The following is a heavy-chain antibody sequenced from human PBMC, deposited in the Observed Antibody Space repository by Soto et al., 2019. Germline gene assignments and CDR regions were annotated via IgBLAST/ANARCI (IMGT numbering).Heavy chain of an antibody. J-gene: IGHJ6*02. V-gene: IGHV4-34*01. CDR2: INHSGRT. CDR3: ARGAGGTTIFGVVTVRYGMDV. Sequence: QVQLQQWGAGLLKPSETLSLTCAVSGGSFSAYYWSWIRQSPGKGLEWIGEINHSGRTKYNPSLKSRVTISVDTSKNQFSLKLSSVTAADTALYYCARGAGGTTIFGVVTVRYGMDVWGQGTTVTVSS. CDR1: GGSFSAYY. D-gene: IGHD3-3*01.